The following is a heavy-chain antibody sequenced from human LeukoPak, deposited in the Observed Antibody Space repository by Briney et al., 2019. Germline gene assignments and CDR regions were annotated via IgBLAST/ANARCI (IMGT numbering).Heavy chain of an antibody. CDR1: GFTVSSNY. V-gene: IGHV3-66*01. D-gene: IGHD4-17*01. J-gene: IGHJ4*02. CDR3: ARDLMTTVDY. Sequence: GGALRLSCAASGFTVSSNYMSWVRQAPGKGLEWVSVIYSGGSTYYADSVKGRFTISRDNSKNTLYLQMDSLRAEDTAVYYCARDLMTTVDYWGQGTLVTISS. CDR2: IYSGGST.